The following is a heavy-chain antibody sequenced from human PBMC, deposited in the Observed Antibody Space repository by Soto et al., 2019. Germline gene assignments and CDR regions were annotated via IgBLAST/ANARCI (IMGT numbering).Heavy chain of an antibody. CDR1: GGSISSYY. D-gene: IGHD1-26*01. V-gene: IGHV4-59*01. J-gene: IGHJ5*02. CDR3: ARDTRSEAWYGSYSHWFDP. Sequence: HLETLSLTCTVSGGSISSYYWSWIRQPPGKGLEWIGYIYYSGSTNYNPSLKSRVTISVDTSKNQFSLKLSSVTAADTAVYYCARDTRSEAWYGSYSHWFDPWGQGTLVTVSS. CDR2: IYYSGST.